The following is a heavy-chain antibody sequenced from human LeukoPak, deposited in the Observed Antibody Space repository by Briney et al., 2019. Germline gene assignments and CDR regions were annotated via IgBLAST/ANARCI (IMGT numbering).Heavy chain of an antibody. CDR3: TTDLNYYDSSGYPLFDC. CDR2: IKSKTEGGTT. V-gene: IGHV3-15*01. J-gene: IGHJ4*02. CDR1: GFTFSNAW. D-gene: IGHD3-22*01. Sequence: PGGSLRLSCAASGFTFSNAWMSWVRQAPGKGLEWVGRIKSKTEGGTTDYAAPVKGRFTISRDDSKNTLYLQMNSLKIEDTAVYYCTTDLNYYDSSGYPLFDCWGQGTLVTVSS.